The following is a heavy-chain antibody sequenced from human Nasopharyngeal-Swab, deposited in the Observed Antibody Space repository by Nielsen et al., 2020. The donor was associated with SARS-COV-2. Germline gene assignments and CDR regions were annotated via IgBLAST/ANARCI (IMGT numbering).Heavy chain of an antibody. J-gene: IGHJ4*02. CDR1: GFTFSSYA. D-gene: IGHD3-22*01. CDR2: ISGSGGST. V-gene: IGHV3-23*01. CDR3: ARYDDYYDSSGYAY. Sequence: GESLKISCAASGFTFSSYAMSWVRQAPGKWLEWVSVISGSGGSTYYADSVKGRFTISRDNSKNTLYLQMNSLRAEDTAVYYCARYDDYYDSSGYAYWGQGTLVTVSS.